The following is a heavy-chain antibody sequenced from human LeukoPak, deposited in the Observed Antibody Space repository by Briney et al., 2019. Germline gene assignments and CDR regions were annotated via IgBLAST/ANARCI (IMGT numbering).Heavy chain of an antibody. J-gene: IGHJ4*02. D-gene: IGHD2-2*01. Sequence: SETLSLTCALYGGSFSGHYCSWIRQPPEKGLEWIGEINHSGSTNYNPSLKSRVTISVDTSKNQSSLKLSSVTAADTAVYSSSRLAASCSSSSCSFDYWGQGTLVTVSS. CDR3: SRLAASCSSSSCSFDY. V-gene: IGHV4-34*01. CDR1: GGSFSGHY. CDR2: INHSGST.